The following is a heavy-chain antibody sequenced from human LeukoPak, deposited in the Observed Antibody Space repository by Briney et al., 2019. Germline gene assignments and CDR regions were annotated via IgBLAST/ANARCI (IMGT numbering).Heavy chain of an antibody. V-gene: IGHV4-31*03. Sequence: NPSETLSLTCTVSGGSISSGDYYWSWIRQPPGKGLEWIGYIYYSGSSYYNPSLKSRVTISVDTSKNQFSLKLSSVTAADTAVYYCARFYDSSGPARNSFDYWGQGTLVTVSS. D-gene: IGHD3-22*01. CDR1: GGSISSGDYY. CDR2: IYYSGSS. CDR3: ARFYDSSGPARNSFDY. J-gene: IGHJ4*02.